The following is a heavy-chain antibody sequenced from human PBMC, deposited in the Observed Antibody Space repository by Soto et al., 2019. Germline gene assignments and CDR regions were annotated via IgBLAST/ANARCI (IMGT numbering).Heavy chain of an antibody. D-gene: IGHD6-19*01. CDR2: ISYDGSNK. J-gene: IGHJ4*02. V-gene: IGHV3-30-3*01. CDR3: ARDMAGYSSGWGLDY. Sequence: QVQLVESGGGVVQPGRSLRLSCAASGFTFSSYAMHWVRQAPGKGLEWVAVISYDGSNKYYADSVKGRFTISRDNSKNTLYLQMNSLRAEDTAACYCARDMAGYSSGWGLDYWGQGTLVIVSS. CDR1: GFTFSSYA.